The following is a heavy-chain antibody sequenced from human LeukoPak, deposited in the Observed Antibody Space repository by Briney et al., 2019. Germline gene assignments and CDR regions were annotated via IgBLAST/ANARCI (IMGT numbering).Heavy chain of an antibody. D-gene: IGHD3-22*01. Sequence: ASVKVSCKASGYTFTSYGISWVRQAPGQGLEWMGWISAYNGNTNYAQKLQGRVTMTTDTSTSTAYMELRSLRSDDTAVYYCARVIGNYYDSSGYFDYWGQGTLVTVSS. CDR2: ISAYNGNT. J-gene: IGHJ4*02. CDR3: ARVIGNYYDSSGYFDY. V-gene: IGHV1-18*01. CDR1: GYTFTSYG.